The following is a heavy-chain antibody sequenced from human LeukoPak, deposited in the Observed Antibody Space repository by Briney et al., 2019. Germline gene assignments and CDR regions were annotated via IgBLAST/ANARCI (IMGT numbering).Heavy chain of an antibody. CDR2: IYYSGST. V-gene: IGHV4-59*08. D-gene: IGHD3-10*01. CDR3: AREGSGLSY. Sequence: RSETLSLTCTVSGGSISSYYWSWIRQPPGKGLEWIGYIYYSGSTNYNPSLKSRVTISVDTSKNQFSLKLSSVTAADTAVYYCAREGSGLSYWGQGTLVTVSS. J-gene: IGHJ4*02. CDR1: GGSISSYY.